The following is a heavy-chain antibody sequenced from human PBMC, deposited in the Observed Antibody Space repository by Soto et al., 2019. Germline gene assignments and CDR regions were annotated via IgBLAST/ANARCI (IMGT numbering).Heavy chain of an antibody. CDR2: VDPEDGET. V-gene: IGHV1-69-2*01. J-gene: IGHJ2*01. CDR3: ARCPPVEVGHTSPNWDLEL. D-gene: IGHD1-26*01. Sequence: EVQLVQSGPEVKRPGATVKISCKISGSTFTDYYIHWVQQAPGKGLEWMGLVDPEDGETMSSEKFQDRVTITADTSIDTAFMELSNPRYNDTALYVCARCPPVEVGHTSPNWDLELWGRGTLVTVSS. CDR1: GSTFTDYY.